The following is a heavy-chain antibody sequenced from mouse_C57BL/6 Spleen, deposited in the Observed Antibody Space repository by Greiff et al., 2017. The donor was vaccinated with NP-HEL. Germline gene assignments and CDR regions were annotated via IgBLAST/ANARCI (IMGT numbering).Heavy chain of an antibody. J-gene: IGHJ2*01. V-gene: IGHV5-16*01. Sequence: EVKLMESEGGLVQPGSSMKLSCTASGFTFSDYYMAWVRQVPEKGLEWVANINYDGSSTYYLDSLKSRFIISRDNAKNILYLQMSSLKSEDTATYYCAREQLGEDYFDYWGQGTTLTVSS. CDR2: INYDGSST. CDR1: GFTFSDYY. D-gene: IGHD3-3*01. CDR3: AREQLGEDYFDY.